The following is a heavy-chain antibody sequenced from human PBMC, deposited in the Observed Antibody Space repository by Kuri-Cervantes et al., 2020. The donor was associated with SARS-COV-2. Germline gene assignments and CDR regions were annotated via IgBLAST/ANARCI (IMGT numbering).Heavy chain of an antibody. CDR1: GYTFTNYD. CDR3: TRRSVTRDY. D-gene: IGHD2-21*02. CDR2: MNPNTGVT. V-gene: IGHV1-8*01. J-gene: IGHJ4*02. Sequence: ASVKVSCKASGYTFTNYDINWVRQATGQGLEWMGWMNPNTGVTGYTQKFQDRITMTRDTSVSTAYMDLSSLTFADTATYYCTRRSVTRDYWGPGTLVTVSS.